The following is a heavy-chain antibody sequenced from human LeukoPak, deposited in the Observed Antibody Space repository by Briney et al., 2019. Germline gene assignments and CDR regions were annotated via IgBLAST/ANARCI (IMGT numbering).Heavy chain of an antibody. D-gene: IGHD6-19*01. V-gene: IGHV3-23*01. J-gene: IGHJ4*02. CDR2: ISGSGGST. CDR3: AIDRDINGWYGFDR. CDR1: GFTFISYA. Sequence: PGGSLRLSCAPSGFTFISYAMSWVRQAPGEGLEWVSIISGSGGSTYYTDSVKGRFTISRDNSKNPLYLQMNSLRAEDTAVYYCAIDRDINGWYGFDRWGQGTLVTVSA.